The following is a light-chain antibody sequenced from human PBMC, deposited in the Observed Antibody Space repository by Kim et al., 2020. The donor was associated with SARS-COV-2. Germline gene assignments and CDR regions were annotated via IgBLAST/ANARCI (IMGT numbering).Light chain of an antibody. V-gene: IGKV3-11*01. J-gene: IGKJ4*01. CDR1: QNIGNW. CDR3: QQRRTWPLT. CDR2: DAS. Sequence: EIVLTRSPATLSLSPGERATLSCRASQNIGNWLAWYQQKSGQAPRLLIYDASTRATGIPARFSGSWSGTDFTLTISSLESEDFAVYYCQQRRTWPLTFGGGTKVDIK.